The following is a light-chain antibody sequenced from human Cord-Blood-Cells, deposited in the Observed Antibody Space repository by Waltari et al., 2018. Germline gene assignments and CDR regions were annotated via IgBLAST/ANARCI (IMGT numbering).Light chain of an antibody. Sequence: QTAMTQPASVSGSPGQSTTNSCTRTSSHVGVYNYVSWYQQHPGKAPKLMIYDVSKRTSGVSKRFSGSNSGNTASLTISGLQAEDEADYYISSYPRSSTWVFGGGTKLTVL. CDR1: SSHVGVYNY. CDR2: DVS. J-gene: IGLJ3*02. CDR3: SSYPRSSTWV. V-gene: IGLV2-14*01.